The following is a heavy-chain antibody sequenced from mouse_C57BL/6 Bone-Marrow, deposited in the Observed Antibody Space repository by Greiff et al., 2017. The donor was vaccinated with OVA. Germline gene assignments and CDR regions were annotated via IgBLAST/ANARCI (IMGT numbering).Heavy chain of an antibody. J-gene: IGHJ4*01. CDR1: GFTFSDYG. Sequence: QRVESGGGLVKPGGSLKLSCAASGFTFSDYGMHWVRQAPEKGLEWVAYISSGSSTIYYADTVKGRFTISRDNAKNTLFLQMTSLSSEDTAMYYCATTGNYAMDYWGQGTSVTVSS. D-gene: IGHD4-1*02. CDR3: ATTGNYAMDY. V-gene: IGHV5-17*01. CDR2: ISSGSSTI.